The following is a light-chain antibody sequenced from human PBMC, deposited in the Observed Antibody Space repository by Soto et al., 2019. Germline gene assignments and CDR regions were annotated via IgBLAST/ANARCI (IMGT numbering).Light chain of an antibody. CDR3: QQRNVWPPIT. Sequence: VLTQSPATLSLSPWERATLSCRASQSIHTSLAWYQQKSGKPPRLVIYDSTLRANGVPDRFGGSRSGTEFTLTINSLEPEDFAVYYCQQRNVWPPITFGQGTRLEI. V-gene: IGKV3-11*01. CDR2: DST. CDR1: QSIHTS. J-gene: IGKJ5*01.